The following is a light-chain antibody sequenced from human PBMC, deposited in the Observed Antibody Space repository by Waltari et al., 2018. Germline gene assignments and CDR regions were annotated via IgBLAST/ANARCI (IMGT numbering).Light chain of an antibody. CDR1: ARDIGGFHF. CDR2: DVI. CDR3: CSFSGANNLL. Sequence: QSALTQPPSASGSPGQSVTFSCTVPARDIGGFHFVSWYQQHPDKAPRLIIYDVIKRPSGVADRFSGSKSGNTASLTVSGLQAEDEADYFCCSFSGANNLLFGGGTRLTV. V-gene: IGLV2-8*01. J-gene: IGLJ2*01.